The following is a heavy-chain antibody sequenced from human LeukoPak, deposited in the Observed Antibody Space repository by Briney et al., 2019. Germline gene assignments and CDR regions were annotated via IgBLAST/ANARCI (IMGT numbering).Heavy chain of an antibody. CDR2: IRSKANSYAT. D-gene: IGHD3-22*01. CDR3: TRPLQDYYDSSGYYYAFDI. V-gene: IGHV3-73*01. J-gene: IGHJ3*02. CDR1: GFTFSGSA. Sequence: GGSQRLSCAASGFTFSGSAMHWVRQASGKGLEWVGRIRSKANSYATAYAASVKGRFTISRDDSKNTAYLQMNSLKTEDTAVYYCTRPLQDYYDSSGYYYAFDIWGQGTMVTVSS.